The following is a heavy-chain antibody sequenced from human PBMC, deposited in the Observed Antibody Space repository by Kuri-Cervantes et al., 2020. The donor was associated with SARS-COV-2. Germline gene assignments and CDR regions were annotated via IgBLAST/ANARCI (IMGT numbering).Heavy chain of an antibody. Sequence: LSLTCAASGFTFDDYGMSWVRQAPGKGLEWVSGINWNGGSTGYADSVKGRFTISRDNAKNSLYLQMNSLRAEDTAVYYCARGYLMSSSWYGRRGYYFDYWGQGTLVTVSS. CDR2: INWNGGST. V-gene: IGHV3-20*04. CDR1: GFTFDDYG. CDR3: ARGYLMSSSWYGRRGYYFDY. J-gene: IGHJ4*02. D-gene: IGHD6-13*01.